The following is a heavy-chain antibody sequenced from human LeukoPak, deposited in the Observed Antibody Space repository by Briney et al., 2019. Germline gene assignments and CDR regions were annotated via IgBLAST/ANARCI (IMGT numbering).Heavy chain of an antibody. D-gene: IGHD6-6*01. Sequence: SGPTLVNPTQTLTLTCTFSGFSLSTSGMCGVWIRQPPGKALEGLARIDWDDAKYYSTSLKTRLTISKDTSKNQVVLTMTNMDPVDTATYYCARLYSSSSGLFDSWGQGTLVTVSS. CDR1: GFSLSTSGMC. V-gene: IGHV2-70*11. CDR2: IDWDDAK. J-gene: IGHJ4*02. CDR3: ARLYSSSSGLFDS.